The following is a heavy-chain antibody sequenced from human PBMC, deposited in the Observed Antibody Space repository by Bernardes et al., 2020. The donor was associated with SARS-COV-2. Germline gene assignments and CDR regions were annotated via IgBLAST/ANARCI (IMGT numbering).Heavy chain of an antibody. V-gene: IGHV5-51*01. CDR2: LYPGDSDT. D-gene: IGHD3-10*02. J-gene: IGHJ2*01. CDR1: GYNFISYW. CDR3: ARRQSSFYCSGSVPHTVFDL. Sequence: GESLKISCKSSGYNFISYWICWVRQMRGGGLEWMGILYPGDSDTRSNPSFEGHVTISADKTINTAYLQWNSLKASDTAIYYCARRQSSFYCSGSVPHTVFDLWGRGTLVTVSS.